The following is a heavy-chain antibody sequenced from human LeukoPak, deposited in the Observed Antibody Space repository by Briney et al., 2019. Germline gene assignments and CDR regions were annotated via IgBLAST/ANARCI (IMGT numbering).Heavy chain of an antibody. CDR1: GGSISSSNW. Sequence: PSETLSLTCAVAGGSISSSNWWSWVRQPPGKGLEWIGEIYHSGSTNYNPSLKSRVTIPVDKSKNQFSLKLSSVTAADTAVYYCARDSYYYGSGSSFDYWGQGTLVTVSS. J-gene: IGHJ4*02. CDR2: IYHSGST. CDR3: ARDSYYYGSGSSFDY. V-gene: IGHV4-4*02. D-gene: IGHD3-10*01.